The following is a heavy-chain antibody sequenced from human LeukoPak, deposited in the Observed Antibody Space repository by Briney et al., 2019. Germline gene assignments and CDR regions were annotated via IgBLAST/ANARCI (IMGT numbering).Heavy chain of an antibody. V-gene: IGHV4-59*01. D-gene: IGHD4-23*01. CDR3: AREVVTATLFWFDP. Sequence: SETLSLTCTVSGGSISSYYWSWIRQPPGKGLEWIGYIYYSANTKYNPSLKSRVTISVDTSKNQFSLKLTSVTAADTAVYYCAREVVTATLFWFDPWGQGARVTVSS. CDR1: GGSISSYY. CDR2: IYYSANT. J-gene: IGHJ5*02.